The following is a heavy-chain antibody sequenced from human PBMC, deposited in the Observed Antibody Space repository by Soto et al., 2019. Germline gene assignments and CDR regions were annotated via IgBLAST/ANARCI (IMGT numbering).Heavy chain of an antibody. CDR2: MNPGSGDT. D-gene: IGHD5-18*01. CDR1: GYTFTNND. V-gene: IGHV1-8*01. CDR3: ARMESFGSLNWFDP. J-gene: IGHJ5*02. Sequence: ASVKVSCKASGYTFTNNDVSWVRQATGQALEWMGWMNPGSGDTGYAQKFQGRVTMTRDISIATAYMELNSLTSEDTAIYYCARMESFGSLNWFDPWGQGTLVTVSS.